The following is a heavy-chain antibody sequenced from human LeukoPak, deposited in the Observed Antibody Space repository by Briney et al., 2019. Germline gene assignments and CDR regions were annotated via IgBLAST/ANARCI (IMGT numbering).Heavy chain of an antibody. Sequence: GGSLRLSCAASGFTFSSYSMNWVRQAPGKGLEWVSSISSSSSYIYYADSVKGRFTISRDNAKNSLYLQMNSLRAEDTAVYYCARVTAGVRYFDWSPHLQPDPKYYFDYWGQGTLVTVSS. V-gene: IGHV3-21*01. CDR2: ISSSSSYI. CDR3: ARVTAGVRYFDWSPHLQPDPKYYFDY. J-gene: IGHJ4*02. CDR1: GFTFSSYS. D-gene: IGHD3-9*01.